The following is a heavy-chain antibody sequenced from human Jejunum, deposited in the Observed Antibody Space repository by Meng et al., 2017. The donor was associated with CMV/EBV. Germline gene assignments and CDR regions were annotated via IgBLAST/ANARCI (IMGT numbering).Heavy chain of an antibody. CDR2: ISSGSATI. V-gene: IGHV3-48*04. J-gene: IGHJ4*02. D-gene: IGHD1-26*01. Sequence: SCAGSGFTFSTYHMNWVRQAPGKGLEWVSYISSGSATIYYADSGRGRFTVSRENAKTSLYLQMNSLRAEDTAVYYCARGGSYSPDYWGQGTLVTVSS. CDR1: GFTFSTYH. CDR3: ARGGSYSPDY.